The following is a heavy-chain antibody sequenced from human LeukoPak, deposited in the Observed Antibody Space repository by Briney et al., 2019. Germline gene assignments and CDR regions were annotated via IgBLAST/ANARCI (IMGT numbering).Heavy chain of an antibody. CDR1: SGSISPSNYY. V-gene: IGHV4-39*01. D-gene: IGHD3-10*01. CDR2: NFYCGST. J-gene: IGHJ4*02. Sequence: SDTLSLTCTVSSGSISPSNYYCGWVRQPRGKALEWIGNNFYCGSTYYSPSLKSRVTISVDASKNQFSLKLSSVTAADTAVYYCARHRTRRDGSGSRRASNFDYWGQGTLVTVSS. CDR3: ARHRTRRDGSGSRRASNFDY.